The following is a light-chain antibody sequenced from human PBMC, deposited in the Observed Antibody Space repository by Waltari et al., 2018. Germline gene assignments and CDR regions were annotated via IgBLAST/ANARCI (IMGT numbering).Light chain of an antibody. Sequence: HSALTQPASVSGSPGQSITISCTGTSSDVGGYHSVSWYQQHPGKAPKPMIFDVSNRPSGVSNRFSGSKSGNTASLTVSGLQAEDEADYYCSSYISSDTLELFGGGTSLTVL. CDR3: SSYISSDTLEL. V-gene: IGLV2-14*03. J-gene: IGLJ2*01. CDR1: SSDVGGYHS. CDR2: DVS.